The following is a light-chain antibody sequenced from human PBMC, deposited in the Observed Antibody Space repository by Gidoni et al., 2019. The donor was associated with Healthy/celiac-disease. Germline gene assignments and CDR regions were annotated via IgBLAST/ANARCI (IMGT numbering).Light chain of an antibody. Sequence: ELVMAQPPATLSVSPGERATLTCRASKSVSSNLAWYQQKPGQAPKLLIYGASTRATGIPARFSGSGSGTEFTLTISSLQSEDFAVYYCQQYNNWPGTFGQGTKLEIK. J-gene: IGKJ2*01. CDR3: QQYNNWPGT. CDR2: GAS. CDR1: KSVSSN. V-gene: IGKV3-15*01.